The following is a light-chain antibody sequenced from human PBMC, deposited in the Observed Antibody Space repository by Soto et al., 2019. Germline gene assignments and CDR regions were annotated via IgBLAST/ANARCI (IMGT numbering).Light chain of an antibody. V-gene: IGLV2-18*02. Sequence: QSALTQPASVSGSAGQSITISCTGTSSDIGSYNRVSWYQQPPGTAPKLIIYEVNNRPSGVPDRFSGSKSGNTASLTISGLQADDEADYYCNSFTTSSTYVFGTGTKVAVL. CDR1: SSDIGSYNR. J-gene: IGLJ1*01. CDR2: EVN. CDR3: NSFTTSSTYV.